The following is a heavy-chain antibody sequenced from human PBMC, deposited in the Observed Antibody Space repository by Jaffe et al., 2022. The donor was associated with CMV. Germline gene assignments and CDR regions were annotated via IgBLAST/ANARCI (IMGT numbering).Heavy chain of an antibody. J-gene: IGHJ4*02. D-gene: IGHD7-27*01. CDR2: INHSGST. CDR1: GGSFSGYY. CDR3: ARGPRQLATGDFDY. Sequence: QVQLQQWGAGLLKPSETLSLTCAVYGGSFSGYYWSWIRQPPGKGLEWIGEINHSGSTNYNPSLKSRVTISVDTSKNQFSLKLSSVTAADTAVYYCARGPRQLATGDFDYWGQGTLVTVSS. V-gene: IGHV4-34*01.